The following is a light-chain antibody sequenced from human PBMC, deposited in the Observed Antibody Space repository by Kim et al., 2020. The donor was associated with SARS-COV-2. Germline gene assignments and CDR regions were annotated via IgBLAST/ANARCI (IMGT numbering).Light chain of an antibody. J-gene: IGLJ2*01. CDR3: QVWDSNSDHVI. CDR2: YDR. Sequence: PGETAIMSCGGKRIGTETVHWYQQKPGQAPVLVISYDRERPSGIPERFSGSNSGNTATLTISGVEVGDEADYYCQVWDSNSDHVIFGGGTQLTVL. V-gene: IGLV3-21*01. CDR1: RIGTET.